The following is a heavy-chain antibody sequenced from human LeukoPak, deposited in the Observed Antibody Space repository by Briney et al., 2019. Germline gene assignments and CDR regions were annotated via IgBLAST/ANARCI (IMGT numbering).Heavy chain of an antibody. J-gene: IGHJ5*02. CDR3: ARDRITIFGVAPQESFDP. CDR2: ISSSGSTI. D-gene: IGHD3-3*01. Sequence: GGSLRLSCAASGFTFSDYYMSWIRQAPGKGLEWVSYISSSGSTIYYADPVKGRFTISRDNAKNSLYLQMNSLRAEDTAVYYCARDRITIFGVAPQESFDPWGQGTLVTVSS. V-gene: IGHV3-11*01. CDR1: GFTFSDYY.